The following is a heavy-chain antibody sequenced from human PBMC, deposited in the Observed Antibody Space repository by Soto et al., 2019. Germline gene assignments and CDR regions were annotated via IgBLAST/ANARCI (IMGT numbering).Heavy chain of an antibody. CDR2: IYHSGST. CDR1: GGSISSGGYS. D-gene: IGHD3-10*01. Sequence: QLQLQESGSGLVKPTQTLSLTCAVSGGSISSGGYSWSWIRQPPGKGLEWIGYIYHSGSTYYNPSLKSRVTISVDRSKNQFSLKLSSVTAADTAVYYCARAHGSGWGAFDIWGQGTMVTVSS. V-gene: IGHV4-30-2*01. CDR3: ARAHGSGWGAFDI. J-gene: IGHJ3*02.